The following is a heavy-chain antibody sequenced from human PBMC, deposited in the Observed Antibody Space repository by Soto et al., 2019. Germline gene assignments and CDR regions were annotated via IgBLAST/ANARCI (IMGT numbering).Heavy chain of an antibody. J-gene: IGHJ5*02. V-gene: IGHV2-70*01. Sequence: SGPTLVNPTQTLTLTCTFSGFSLSTSGMCVSWIRQPPGKALEWLALIDWDDDKYYSTSLKTRLTISKDTSKNQVVLTMTNMDPVDTATYYCARSHPTLHISSWYGQGIDPWGQGTLVTVS. CDR1: GFSLSTSGMC. CDR2: IDWDDDK. D-gene: IGHD6-13*01. CDR3: ARSHPTLHISSWYGQGIDP.